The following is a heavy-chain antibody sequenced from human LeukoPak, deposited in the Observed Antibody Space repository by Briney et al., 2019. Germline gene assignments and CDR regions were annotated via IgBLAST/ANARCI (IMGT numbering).Heavy chain of an antibody. CDR1: GYSISSGYY. CDR2: IYHSGST. Sequence: SETLSLTCAVSGYSISSGYYWGWIRQPPGKGLEWIGSIYHSGSTYYNPSLKSRVTISADTSKNQFSLKLSSVTAADTAVYYCARQFRAYFDYWGQGTLATVSS. D-gene: IGHD5-24*01. V-gene: IGHV4-38-2*01. J-gene: IGHJ4*02. CDR3: ARQFRAYFDY.